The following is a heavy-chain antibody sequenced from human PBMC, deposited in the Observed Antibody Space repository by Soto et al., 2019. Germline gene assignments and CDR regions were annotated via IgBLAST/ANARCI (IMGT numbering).Heavy chain of an antibody. D-gene: IGHD4-17*01. CDR2: ISSSSSTI. J-gene: IGHJ4*02. V-gene: IGHV3-48*02. CDR1: GFTFSSYS. CDR3: ASGKDYAEGGY. Sequence: EVQLVESGGGLVQPGGSLRLSCAASGFTFSSYSMNWVRQAPGKGLEWGSYISSSSSTIYYADSVKGRFTISRDNAKNSLDLQMNSLRDEDTAVYYCASGKDYAEGGYWGQGTLVTVSS.